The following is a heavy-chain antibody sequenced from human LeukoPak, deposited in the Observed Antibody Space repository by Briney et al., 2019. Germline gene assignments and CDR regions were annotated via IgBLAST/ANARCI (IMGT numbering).Heavy chain of an antibody. Sequence: ASVKVSCKASGGTFSSYAISWVRQATGQGLEWMGWMSPNSGNTGYAQKFQGRVTMARNTSISTAYMELSSLRSEDTAVYYCARGPLWELLRYWGQGTLVTVSS. J-gene: IGHJ4*02. V-gene: IGHV1-8*02. CDR3: ARGPLWELLRY. CDR1: GGTFSSYA. D-gene: IGHD1-26*01. CDR2: MSPNSGNT.